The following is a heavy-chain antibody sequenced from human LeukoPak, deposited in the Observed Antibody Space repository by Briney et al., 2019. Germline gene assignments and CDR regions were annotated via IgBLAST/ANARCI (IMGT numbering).Heavy chain of an antibody. J-gene: IGHJ4*02. CDR1: GGSISSYY. CDR3: ARSGSGYLRYYFDY. V-gene: IGHV4-39*07. CDR2: MYSSGST. Sequence: KPSETLSLTCTVSGGSISSYYWSWIRQPPGKGLEWIGSMYSSGSTYYNPSLKSRVTISVDTSKNQFSLKLSSVTAADTAVYYCARSGSGYLRYYFDYWGQGTLVTVSS. D-gene: IGHD5-12*01.